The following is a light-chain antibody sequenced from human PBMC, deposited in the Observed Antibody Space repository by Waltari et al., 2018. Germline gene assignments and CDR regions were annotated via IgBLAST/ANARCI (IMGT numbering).Light chain of an antibody. Sequence: EIVLTQSPATLSLSPGGRATLSCRASQSISSNVAWYQQKPGQAPRLLIYDVSNRAAGIPDRFSGSGAGTDFTLTISSLEPEDCAFYYCQHRGNFFTFGPGTKVDIK. CDR2: DVS. CDR3: QHRGNFFT. V-gene: IGKV3-11*01. CDR1: QSISSN. J-gene: IGKJ3*01.